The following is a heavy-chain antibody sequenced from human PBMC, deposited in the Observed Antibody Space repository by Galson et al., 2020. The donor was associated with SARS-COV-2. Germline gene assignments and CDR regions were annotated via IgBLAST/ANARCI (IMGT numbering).Heavy chain of an antibody. Sequence: GGSLRLSCAASGFTFSSYAMHWVRQAPGKGLEWVAVISYDGSNKYYADSVKGRFTISRDNSKNTLYLQMNSLRAEDTAVYYCAKDGPHDYGDYGPFDYWGQGTLVTVSS. J-gene: IGHJ4*02. D-gene: IGHD4-17*01. CDR2: ISYDGSNK. V-gene: IGHV3-30*04. CDR3: AKDGPHDYGDYGPFDY. CDR1: GFTFSSYA.